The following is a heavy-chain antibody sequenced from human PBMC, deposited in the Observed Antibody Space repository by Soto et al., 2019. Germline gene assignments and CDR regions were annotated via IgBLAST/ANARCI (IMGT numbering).Heavy chain of an antibody. J-gene: IGHJ6*02. CDR1: GGSINSGDYY. Sequence: SETLCLTCTVSGGSINSGDYYWTWVRQRPGKGLEWIGNIFHSGSTYYTPSLQRRVTISLDTSKNHFSLKLSSVTPADTAVYYCARDRYYGSGTYYNFYSGMDVWGQGTTVTVSS. V-gene: IGHV4-30-4*08. CDR2: IFHSGST. D-gene: IGHD3-10*01. CDR3: ARDRYYGSGTYYNFYSGMDV.